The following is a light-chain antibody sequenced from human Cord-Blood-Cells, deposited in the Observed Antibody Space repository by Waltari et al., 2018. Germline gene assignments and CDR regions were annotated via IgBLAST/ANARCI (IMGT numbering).Light chain of an antibody. CDR3: QQYDNLPPYS. V-gene: IGKV1-33*01. CDR1: QDISNY. Sequence: DIQMTQSPSSLSASVGDRVTITCQASQDISNYLNWYQQKPGKDPKLLIYYASNLETGVPSRFSGRGSGTDFTFTISSLQPEDIATYYCQQYDNLPPYSFGQGTKLEIK. CDR2: YAS. J-gene: IGKJ2*03.